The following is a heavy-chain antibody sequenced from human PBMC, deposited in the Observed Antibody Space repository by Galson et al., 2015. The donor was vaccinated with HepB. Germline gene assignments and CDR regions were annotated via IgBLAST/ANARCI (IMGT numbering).Heavy chain of an antibody. CDR3: ARDAGLSAFDY. V-gene: IGHV3-66*01. CDR1: GITVSSNY. J-gene: IGHJ4*02. Sequence: SLRLSCAASGITVSSNYMSWVRQAPGKGLEWVSVIYSDGTTHYADSVKGRFTISRDISKNTLYLQKNSLRGEDTAVYYCARDAGLSAFDYWGQGALVTVSS. D-gene: IGHD3-16*01. CDR2: IYSDGTT.